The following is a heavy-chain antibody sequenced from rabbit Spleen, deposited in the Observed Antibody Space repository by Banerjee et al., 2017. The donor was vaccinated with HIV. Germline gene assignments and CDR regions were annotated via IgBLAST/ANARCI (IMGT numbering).Heavy chain of an antibody. CDR1: GVSFSSNHY. CDR3: ARDSGSSFSSYGMDL. V-gene: IGHV1S45*01. Sequence: QEQLVESGGGLVKPEGSLKLSCTASGVSFSSNHYMCWVRQAPGKGLEWIACIEGGSSAFSYFASWAKGRFTISKTSSTTVTLQMTSLTAADTATYFCARDSGSSFSSYGMDLWGQGTLVTVS. J-gene: IGHJ6*01. CDR2: IEGGSSAFS. D-gene: IGHD8-1*01.